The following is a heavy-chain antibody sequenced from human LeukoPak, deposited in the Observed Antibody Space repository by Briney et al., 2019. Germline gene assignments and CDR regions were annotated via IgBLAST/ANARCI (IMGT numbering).Heavy chain of an antibody. J-gene: IGHJ4*02. Sequence: HPGGSLTLSCVVSGFTFGSYEMNWVRQAPGKGLEWVSYISTSGSRTFYADSVKGRFTISRDDAKNPLYLQMNSLRAEDTAVYYCARDFTVITFEGANWGQGTLVTVSS. CDR3: ARDFTVITFEGAN. CDR2: ISTSGSRT. CDR1: GFTFGSYE. D-gene: IGHD3-16*01. V-gene: IGHV3-48*03.